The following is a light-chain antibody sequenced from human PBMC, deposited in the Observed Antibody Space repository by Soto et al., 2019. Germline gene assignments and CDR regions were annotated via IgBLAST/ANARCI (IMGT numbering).Light chain of an antibody. J-gene: IGLJ1*01. CDR2: SSS. CDR3: AAGHDSMSGIYV. Sequence: QSVLTQPPSASGTPGQRVTISCSGSTSNIGSNAVYWYQQVPGTAPKLLIQSSSQRPSGVPDRFSGSTSGTSASLDISGLRSEDEADYYCAAGHDSMSGIYVFAMGTKVTVL. V-gene: IGLV1-47*02. CDR1: TSNIGSNA.